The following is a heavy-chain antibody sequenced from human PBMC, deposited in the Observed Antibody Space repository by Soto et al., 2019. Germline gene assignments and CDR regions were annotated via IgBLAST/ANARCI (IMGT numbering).Heavy chain of an antibody. CDR2: IIPIFGTA. CDR1: GGTFSSYA. J-gene: IGHJ6*02. V-gene: IGHV1-69*06. D-gene: IGHD3-3*01. CDR3: ARNLRSSLRFFPQYGMDV. Sequence: ASVKVSCKASGGTFSSYAISWVRQAPGQGLEWMGGIIPIFGTANYAQKFQGRVTITADKSTSTAYMELSSLRSEDTAVYYCARNLRSSLRFFPQYGMDVWGQGTTVTISS.